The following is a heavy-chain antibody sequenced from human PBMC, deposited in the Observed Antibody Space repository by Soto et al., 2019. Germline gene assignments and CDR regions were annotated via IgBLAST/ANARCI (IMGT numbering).Heavy chain of an antibody. J-gene: IGHJ5*02. D-gene: IGHD3-10*01. Sequence: PGESLKISCAASGFTFSSYAMSWVRQAPGKGLEWVSAISGSGGSTYYADSVKGRFTISRDNSKNTLYLQMNSLRAEDTAVYYCAKLYRGVTLNWFDPWGQGTLVTVSS. CDR3: AKLYRGVTLNWFDP. CDR2: ISGSGGST. CDR1: GFTFSSYA. V-gene: IGHV3-23*01.